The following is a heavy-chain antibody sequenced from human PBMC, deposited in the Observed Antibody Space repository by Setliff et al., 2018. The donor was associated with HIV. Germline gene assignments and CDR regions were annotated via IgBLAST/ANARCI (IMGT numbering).Heavy chain of an antibody. J-gene: IGHJ6*02. CDR2: IYHSGST. Sequence: SETLSLTCAVSGYSISSGYYWGWIRQPPGKGPEWIGSIYHSGSTYYNPSLKSRVTISVDTSKNQFSLKLSSVTAADTAVYYCAREVVVGATGGMDVWGQGTTVTVSS. CDR1: GYSISSGYY. V-gene: IGHV4-38-2*02. CDR3: AREVVVGATGGMDV. D-gene: IGHD1-26*01.